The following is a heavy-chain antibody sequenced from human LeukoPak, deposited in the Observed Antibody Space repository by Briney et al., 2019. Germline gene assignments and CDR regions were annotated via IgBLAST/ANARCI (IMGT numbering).Heavy chain of an antibody. CDR3: ARGIVVPAARSYYYYMDV. V-gene: IGHV3-30*03. J-gene: IGHJ6*03. CDR1: GDTFSLYG. Sequence: PGGSLRLSCAVSGDTFSLYGMHWVRQAPGKGLEWVAIISYDGSNNYYADSLKGRFTISRDNSRDTLYLQMNSLRTDDTAVYYCARGIVVPAARSYYYYMDVWGKGTTVTVSS. CDR2: ISYDGSNN. D-gene: IGHD2-2*01.